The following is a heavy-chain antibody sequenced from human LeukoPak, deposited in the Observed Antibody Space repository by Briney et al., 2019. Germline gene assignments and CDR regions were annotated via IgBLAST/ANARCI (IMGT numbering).Heavy chain of an antibody. J-gene: IGHJ5*02. CDR3: AKWGYDYGDWGWFDP. D-gene: IGHD4-17*01. Sequence: GGSLRLSCAASGFTFSSYGMHWVRQAPGKGLEWVAFIRYDGSNKYYADSVKGRFTISRDNSKNTLYLQMNSLRAEDTAVYYCAKWGYDYGDWGWFDPWGQGTLVTVSS. CDR2: IRYDGSNK. V-gene: IGHV3-30*02. CDR1: GFTFSSYG.